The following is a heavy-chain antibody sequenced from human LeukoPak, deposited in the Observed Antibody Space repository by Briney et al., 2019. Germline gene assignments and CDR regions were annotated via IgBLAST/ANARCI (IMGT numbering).Heavy chain of an antibody. CDR3: ARDARELRYFDWLFYFDY. CDR2: IYHSGST. D-gene: IGHD3-9*01. CDR1: GYSISSGYY. Sequence: SETLSLTCAVSGYSISSGYYWGWIRQPPGKGLEWIGSIYHSGSTYYNPSLKSRDTISVDTSKNQFSLKLSSVTAADTAVYYCARDARELRYFDWLFYFDYWGQGTLVTVSS. J-gene: IGHJ4*02. V-gene: IGHV4-38-2*02.